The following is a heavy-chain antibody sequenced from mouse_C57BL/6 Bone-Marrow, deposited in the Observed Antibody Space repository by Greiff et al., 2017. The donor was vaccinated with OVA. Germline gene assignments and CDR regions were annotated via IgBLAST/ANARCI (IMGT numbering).Heavy chain of an antibody. D-gene: IGHD2-10*02. CDR1: GFSLTSYG. Sequence: VHLVESGPGLVAPSQSLSITCTVSGFSLTSYGVDWVRQSPGKGLEWLGVIWGVGSTNYNSALKSRLSISKDNSKSQVFLKMNSLQTDDTAMYYCARYGFLGAMDYWGQGTSVTVSS. V-gene: IGHV2-6*01. CDR2: IWGVGST. J-gene: IGHJ4*01. CDR3: ARYGFLGAMDY.